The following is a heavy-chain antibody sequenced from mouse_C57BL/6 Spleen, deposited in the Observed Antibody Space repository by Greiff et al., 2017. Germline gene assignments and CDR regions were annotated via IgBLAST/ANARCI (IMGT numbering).Heavy chain of an antibody. CDR2: IHPSDSDT. J-gene: IGHJ4*01. CDR3: AIETTAYYAMDY. V-gene: IGHV1-74*01. CDR1: GYTFTSYW. Sequence: QVQLQQPGAELVKPGASVKVSCKASGYTFTSYWMHWVKQRPGQGLEWIGRIHPSDSDTNYNQKFKGKATFTVDKSSSTAYMQLSSLTSEDSAVYYCAIETTAYYAMDYWGQGTSVTVSS. D-gene: IGHD1-2*01.